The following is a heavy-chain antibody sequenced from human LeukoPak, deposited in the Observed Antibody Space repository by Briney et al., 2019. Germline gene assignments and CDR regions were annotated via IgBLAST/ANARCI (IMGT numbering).Heavy chain of an antibody. V-gene: IGHV3-74*01. Sequence: PGGSLRLSCAASGFTFSSYWMHWVRHAPGKGLVWVSRINSDGGTTNYADSVKGRFTISRDNAKNTLYLQMNSLRAEDTAVYYCARVTSSGWFPFGYWGQGTLVTVSS. CDR2: INSDGGTT. D-gene: IGHD6-19*01. CDR1: GFTFSSYW. CDR3: ARVTSSGWFPFGY. J-gene: IGHJ4*02.